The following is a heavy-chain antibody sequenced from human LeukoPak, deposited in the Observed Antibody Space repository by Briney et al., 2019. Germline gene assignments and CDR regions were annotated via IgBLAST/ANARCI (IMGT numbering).Heavy chain of an antibody. CDR1: GGSFSNYY. J-gene: IGHJ4*02. V-gene: IGHV4-34*01. CDR3: ARVRAARPQTDY. D-gene: IGHD6-6*01. Sequence: SETLSLTCAVYGGSFSNYYWTWIRQPPGKGLEWIGEISHSETTNWIREINHSETTNYNPSLKSRVTISVDRSKNQFSLKLSSVTAADTAVYYCARVRAARPQTDYWGQGTLVTVSS. CDR2: INHSETT.